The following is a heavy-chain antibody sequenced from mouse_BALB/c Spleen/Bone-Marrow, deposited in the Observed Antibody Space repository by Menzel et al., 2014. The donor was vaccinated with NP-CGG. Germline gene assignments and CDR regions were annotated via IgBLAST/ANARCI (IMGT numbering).Heavy chain of an antibody. D-gene: IGHD1-1*01. V-gene: IGHV5-12-1*01. CDR3: AREVLRDYFDY. CDR2: ISSGGGST. CDR1: GFAFSSYD. Sequence: EVQGVESGGGLVKPGGSLKLSYAASGFAFSSYDMSWVRQTPEKRLEWVAYISSGGGSTYYPDTVKGRFTISRDNAKNTLYLQMSSLKSEDTAMYYCAREVLRDYFDYWGQGATLTVSS. J-gene: IGHJ2*01.